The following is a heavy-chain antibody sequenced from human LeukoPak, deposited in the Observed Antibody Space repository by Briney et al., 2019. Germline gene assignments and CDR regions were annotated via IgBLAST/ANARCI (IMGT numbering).Heavy chain of an antibody. J-gene: IGHJ4*02. Sequence: GEYLKISCKGSGYTSTSHWIGWVRQTPEKGLEWMGIIYPGDSDTKYSPSFRGQVTMSVDKSVSTAYLQWSSLKASDTATYYCVRLATLTTTDYWGQGTLVTVSS. CDR1: GYTSTSHW. D-gene: IGHD2-15*01. CDR3: VRLATLTTTDY. V-gene: IGHV5-51*01. CDR2: IYPGDSDT.